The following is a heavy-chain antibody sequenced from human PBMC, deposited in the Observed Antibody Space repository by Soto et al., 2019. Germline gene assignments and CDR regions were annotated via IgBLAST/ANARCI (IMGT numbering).Heavy chain of an antibody. J-gene: IGHJ3*02. CDR2: IYYSGST. CDR1: GGSISSYY. V-gene: IGHV4-59*01. Sequence: SETLSLTCTVSGGSISSYYWSWIRQPPGKGLEWIGYIYYSGSTNYNPSLKSRVTISVDTSKNQFSLKLSSVTAADTAVYYCARGHARWYSYGPYAFDIWRQGTMVTVSS. CDR3: ARGHARWYSYGPYAFDI. D-gene: IGHD5-18*01.